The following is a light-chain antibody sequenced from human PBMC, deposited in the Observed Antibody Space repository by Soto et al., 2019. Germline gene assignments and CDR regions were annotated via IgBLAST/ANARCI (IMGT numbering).Light chain of an antibody. CDR3: QVWDRGSAHVL. CDR1: NIGSKG. V-gene: IGLV3-21*01. Sequence: SSELTQPPSVSVAPGETARISWGGNNIGSKGVHWYQQKPGQAPVLVIYSDTALPPVIPERFAGSNSANMATLTISRVEAGDEADYYCQVWDRGSAHVLFGGGTELTVL. J-gene: IGLJ2*01. CDR2: SDT.